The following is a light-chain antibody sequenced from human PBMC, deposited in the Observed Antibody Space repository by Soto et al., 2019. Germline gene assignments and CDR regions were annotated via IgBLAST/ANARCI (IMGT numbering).Light chain of an antibody. CDR3: ETWDSNTRV. CDR1: SGHSSYI. J-gene: IGLJ3*02. CDR2: LEGSGSY. V-gene: IGLV4-60*02. Sequence: QPVLTQSSSASASLGSSVKLTCTLSSGHSSYIIAWHQQQPGKAPRYLMKLEGSGSYNKGSGVPDRFSGSSSGADRYLTISHLQFEDEADYCCETWDSNTRVFGGGTKLTVL.